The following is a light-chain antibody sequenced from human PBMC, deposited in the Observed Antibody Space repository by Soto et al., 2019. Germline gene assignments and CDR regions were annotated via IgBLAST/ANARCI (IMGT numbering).Light chain of an antibody. J-gene: IGKJ4*01. CDR1: QSISSH. CDR2: ASS. Sequence: QMTQSPSSLFASVGDRVTITCRASQSISSHLNWYQQKVGQTPRLLIYASSTLQSEVPPRFSASGSRTEFTLTISGLQRDDFANYYCQQSHSAPLTFGGGTKIQI. V-gene: IGKV1-39*01. CDR3: QQSHSAPLT.